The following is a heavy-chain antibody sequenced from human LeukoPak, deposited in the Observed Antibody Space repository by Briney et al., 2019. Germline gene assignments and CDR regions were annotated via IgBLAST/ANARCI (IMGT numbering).Heavy chain of an antibody. CDR1: GFTFSSYA. CDR3: AKDHYYDILTGYYTLFDY. J-gene: IGHJ4*02. D-gene: IGHD3-9*01. CDR2: ISGSGGST. V-gene: IGHV3-23*01. Sequence: GGSLRLSCAASGFTFSSYAMSWVRQAPGKGLEWVSAISGSGGSTYYTDSVKGRFTISRDNSKNTLYLQMNSLRAEDTAVYYCAKDHYYDILTGYYTLFDYWGQGTLVTVSS.